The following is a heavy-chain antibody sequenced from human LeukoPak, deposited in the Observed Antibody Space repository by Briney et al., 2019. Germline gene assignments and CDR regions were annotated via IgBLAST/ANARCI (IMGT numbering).Heavy chain of an antibody. D-gene: IGHD2-21*02. J-gene: IGHJ4*02. Sequence: GESLKISCKGSGYSFTSYWIGWARQMPGKGLEWTGIIYPGDSDTRYSPSFQGQVTISADKSISTAYLQWSSLKASDTAMYYCARYLAYCGGDCGLYYFDYWGQGTLVTVSS. V-gene: IGHV5-51*01. CDR2: IYPGDSDT. CDR3: ARYLAYCGGDCGLYYFDY. CDR1: GYSFTSYW.